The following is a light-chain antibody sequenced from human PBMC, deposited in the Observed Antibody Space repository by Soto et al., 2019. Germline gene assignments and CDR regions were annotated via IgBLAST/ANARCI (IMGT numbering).Light chain of an antibody. CDR2: AAS. V-gene: IGKV1-17*01. CDR3: LQHNSYPPT. J-gene: IGKJ4*01. CDR1: QGIGSA. Sequence: DIQMTQSPSSLSASVGDRVTITCRASQGIGSALGWYQQKPRKAPKRLIYAASSLQSGVPSRFSGSGSGTEFTLTISSLQPEEFATYYGLQHNSYPPTFGGGTKVEIK.